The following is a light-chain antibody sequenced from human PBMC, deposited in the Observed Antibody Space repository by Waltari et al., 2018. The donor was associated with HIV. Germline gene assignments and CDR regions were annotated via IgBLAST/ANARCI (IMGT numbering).Light chain of an antibody. V-gene: IGKV3-11*01. J-gene: IGKJ4*01. CDR3: QQRSNSPPST. CDR1: KSVGSY. CDR2: DAS. Sequence: EIVLTQSPATLSLSPGETATLSCRASKSVGSYLAWYQQKPGRAPRLLIFDASNRATGIPARVTGSGSGTDFTLTISSLEPEDFAVYYCQQRSNSPPSTFGGGTKVEI.